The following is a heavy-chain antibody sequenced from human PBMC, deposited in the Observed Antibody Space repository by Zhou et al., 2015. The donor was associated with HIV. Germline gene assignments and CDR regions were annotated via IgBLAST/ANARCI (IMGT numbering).Heavy chain of an antibody. CDR3: ARDSIGYSSSYPTPSDAFDI. V-gene: IGHV1-69*01. J-gene: IGHJ3*02. Sequence: QVQLVQSGAEVKKPGSSVKVSCKASGGTFSSYAISWVRQAPGQGLEWMGGIIPIFGTANYAQKFQGRVTITADESTSTAYMELSSLRSEDTAVYYCARDSIGYSSSYPTPSDAFDIWGQGTMVTVSS. CDR2: IIPIFGTA. CDR1: GGTFSSYA. D-gene: IGHD6-6*01.